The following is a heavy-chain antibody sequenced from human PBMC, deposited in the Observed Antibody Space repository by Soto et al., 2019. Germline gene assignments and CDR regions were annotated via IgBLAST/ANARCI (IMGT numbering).Heavy chain of an antibody. CDR1: GGTFSSYA. V-gene: IGHV1-69*13. CDR3: ARVRWQYYYYYYGMDV. Sequence: SVKVSCKASGGTFSSYAISWVRQAPGQGLEWMGGIIPIFGTANYAQKFQGRVTITADESTSTAYMEMSSLGSEDTAVYYCARVRWQYYYYYYGMDVWGQGTTVTVSS. J-gene: IGHJ6*02. D-gene: IGHD3-3*01. CDR2: IIPIFGTA.